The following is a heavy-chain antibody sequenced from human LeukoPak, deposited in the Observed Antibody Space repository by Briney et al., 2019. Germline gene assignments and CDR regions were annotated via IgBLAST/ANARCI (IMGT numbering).Heavy chain of an antibody. J-gene: IGHJ6*02. V-gene: IGHV3-30*02. Sequence: GGSLRLSCAASGFTFSNYGMHWVRQAPGKGLEWVAFIRYDGSNRYYADSVKGRFTISRDNAKNSLYLQMNSLRAEDTAVYYCARTSGGDSYYYGMDVWGQGTTVTVSS. CDR3: ARTSGGDSYYYGMDV. CDR1: GFTFSNYG. D-gene: IGHD2-8*02. CDR2: IRYDGSNR.